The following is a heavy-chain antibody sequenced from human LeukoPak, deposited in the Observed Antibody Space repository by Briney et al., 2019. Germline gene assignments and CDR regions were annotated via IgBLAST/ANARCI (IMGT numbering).Heavy chain of an antibody. D-gene: IGHD1-26*01. Sequence: KPGGSLRLSCATSGFTFSSYSINWVRQAPGKGLEWVSYISSNNNFIYYADSVKGRFTISRDNPNNSVYLQMNSLRAEDTAVYYCVRDGVVGATARTYYFDYWGQGALVTVSS. CDR1: GFTFSSYS. CDR3: VRDGVVGATARTYYFDY. CDR2: ISSNNNFI. V-gene: IGHV3-21*01. J-gene: IGHJ4*02.